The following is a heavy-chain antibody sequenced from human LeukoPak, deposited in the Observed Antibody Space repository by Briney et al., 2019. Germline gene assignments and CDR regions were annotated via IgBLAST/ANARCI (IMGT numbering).Heavy chain of an antibody. CDR2: INHSGGT. Sequence: SETLSLTCAVYGGSFSGYYWSWIRQPPGKGLEWIGEINHSGGTNYNPSLKSRVTISVDTSKNQFSLKLSSVTAADTAVYYCARARGHYCSAPPAYWGQGTLVTVSS. V-gene: IGHV4-34*01. J-gene: IGHJ4*02. CDR1: GGSFSGYY. D-gene: IGHD2-21*01. CDR3: ARARGHYCSAPPAY.